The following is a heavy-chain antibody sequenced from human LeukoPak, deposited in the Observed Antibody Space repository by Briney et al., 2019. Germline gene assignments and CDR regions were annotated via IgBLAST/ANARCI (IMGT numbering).Heavy chain of an antibody. CDR1: GFTFSNYA. J-gene: IGHJ4*02. V-gene: IGHV3-30-3*01. Sequence: AGGSLRLSCAASGFTFSNYAMHWVRQAPGQGLEWLAALSYDGSNKYYADSVKGRFTISRDNSQNTLYLQMDSLRADVTAVYYCAPTYYFDTRGAFYFDYWGQGTLVTVSS. CDR2: LSYDGSNK. CDR3: APTYYFDTRGAFYFDY. D-gene: IGHD3-22*01.